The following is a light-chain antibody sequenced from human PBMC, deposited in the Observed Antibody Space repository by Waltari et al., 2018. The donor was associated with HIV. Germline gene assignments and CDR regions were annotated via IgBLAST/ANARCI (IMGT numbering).Light chain of an antibody. J-gene: IGLJ2*01. CDR1: SGDIGRYNY. CDR3: CSHTRFSTWV. Sequence: QSALTQPASVSGSPGQSITISCSGTSGDIGRYNYVSWYQQYPGNVPKLIIYDVIKRPSGISNRFSGSKSGNTASLTISGLQAEDEADYYCCSHTRFSTWVFGGGTKLTVL. V-gene: IGLV2-23*02. CDR2: DVI.